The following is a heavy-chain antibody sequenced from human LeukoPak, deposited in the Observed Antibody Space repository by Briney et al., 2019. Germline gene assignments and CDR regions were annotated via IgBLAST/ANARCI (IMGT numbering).Heavy chain of an antibody. D-gene: IGHD6-19*01. V-gene: IGHV7-4-1*02. CDR2: INTNTGNP. CDR1: GYTFTSYA. CDR3: ARGVAGTDY. J-gene: IGHJ4*02. Sequence: ASVKVSCKASGYTFTSYAMNWVRQAPGQGREWMGWINTNTGNPTYAQGFTGGVVFSLDTAFSTAYLQISKLKEEDTAVYYCARGVAGTDYWGQGTLVTVSS.